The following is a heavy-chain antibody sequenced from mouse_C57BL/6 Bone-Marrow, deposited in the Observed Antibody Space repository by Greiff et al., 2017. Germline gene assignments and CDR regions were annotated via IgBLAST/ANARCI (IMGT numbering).Heavy chain of an antibody. Sequence: QVHVQQPGAELVMPGASVKLSCKASGYTFTSYWMHWVKQRPGQGLEWIGEIDPADSYTNYNQKFKGKATLTVDKSSSTAYMQLSSLTSEDSSFYYCASGGYYYGSSCFAYWGQGTLVTVSA. CDR2: IDPADSYT. D-gene: IGHD1-1*01. J-gene: IGHJ3*01. CDR1: GYTFTSYW. CDR3: ASGGYYYGSSCFAY. V-gene: IGHV1-69*01.